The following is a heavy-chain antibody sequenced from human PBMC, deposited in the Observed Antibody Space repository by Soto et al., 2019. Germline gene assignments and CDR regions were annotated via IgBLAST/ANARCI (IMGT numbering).Heavy chain of an antibody. CDR3: ARMYSSGSGWFHP. J-gene: IGHJ5*02. CDR1: GYSITAGGYY. D-gene: IGHD6-19*01. Sequence: SETLSLTCFVSGYSITAGGYYWSWIRHHPGKGLEWIGRFYSSGSIIYNPSLRRRVSISGDTSSNQFSMSLTSVTAADTARYYCARMYSSGSGWFHPWGQGTLVT. CDR2: FYSSGSI. V-gene: IGHV4-31*03.